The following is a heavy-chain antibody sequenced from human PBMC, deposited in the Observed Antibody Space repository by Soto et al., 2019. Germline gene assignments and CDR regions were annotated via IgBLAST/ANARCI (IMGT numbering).Heavy chain of an antibody. CDR1: GFTFSSYA. J-gene: IGHJ4*02. CDR2: ISGSGGST. CDR3: AKVGDYYDSSGYAKKDY. Sequence: GGSLRLSCEASGFTFSSYAMSWVRQAPGKGLEWVSAISGSGGSTYYADSVKGRFTISRDNSKNTLYLQMNSLRAEDTAVYYCAKVGDYYDSSGYAKKDYWGQGTLVTVSS. V-gene: IGHV3-23*01. D-gene: IGHD3-22*01.